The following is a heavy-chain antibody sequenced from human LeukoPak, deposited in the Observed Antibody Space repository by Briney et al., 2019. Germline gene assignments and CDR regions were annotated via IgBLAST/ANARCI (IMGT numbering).Heavy chain of an antibody. V-gene: IGHV4-59*01. CDR2: IYYSGST. Sequence: SETLSLTCTVSGGSISSYYWSWIRQPPGKGLEWIGYIYYSGSTYYNPSLKSRVTISVDTSKNQFSLKLSSVTAADTAVYYCASFYGSGSYPYYYYGMDVWGQGTTVTVSS. J-gene: IGHJ6*02. CDR3: ASFYGSGSYPYYYYGMDV. D-gene: IGHD3-10*01. CDR1: GGSISSYY.